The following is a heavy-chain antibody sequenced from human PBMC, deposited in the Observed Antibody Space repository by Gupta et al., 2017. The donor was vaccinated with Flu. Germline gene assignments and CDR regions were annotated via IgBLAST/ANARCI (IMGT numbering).Heavy chain of an antibody. V-gene: IGHV4-34*01. D-gene: IGHD3-22*01. CDR2: INHSGST. Sequence: QVQLQQWGAGLLKPSETLSLTCAVYGGSFSGYYCSWNRQPPGKGLEWIGEINHSGSTNYNPSLKSRVTISVDTSKNQFSLKLSSVTAADTAVYYCARWDRYDSSGYSDYWGQGTLVTVSS. CDR3: ARWDRYDSSGYSDY. CDR1: GGSFSGYY. J-gene: IGHJ4*02.